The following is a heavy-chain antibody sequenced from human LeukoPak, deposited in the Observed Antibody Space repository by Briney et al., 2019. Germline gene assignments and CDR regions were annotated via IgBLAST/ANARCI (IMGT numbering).Heavy chain of an antibody. CDR3: ARFREETNGWYLRDFDY. CDR2: ITSSSSYI. V-gene: IGHV3-21*01. CDR1: GFTFSNYN. D-gene: IGHD6-19*01. Sequence: GGSLRLSGAASGFTFSNYNMNWVRQAPGKGLEWVSSITSSSSYIYYADSVKGRFTISRDNAKNSLYLQMNSLRAEDTAVYYCARFREETNGWYLRDFDYWGQGTLVTVSS. J-gene: IGHJ4*02.